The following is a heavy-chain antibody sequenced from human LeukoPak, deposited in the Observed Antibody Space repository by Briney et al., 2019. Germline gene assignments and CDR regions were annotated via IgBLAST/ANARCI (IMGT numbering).Heavy chain of an antibody. J-gene: IGHJ4*02. D-gene: IGHD2-21*01. CDR2: IYYSGST. V-gene: IGHV4-59*01. CDR3: ARMVGMGSDY. CDR1: GGSISSYY. Sequence: PSETLSLTCTVSGGSISSYYWSWIRQPPGKGLEWIGYIYYSGSTNYNPSLKSRVTISVDTSKNQFSLKLSSVTAADTAVYYCARMVGMGSDYWGQGTLVTVSS.